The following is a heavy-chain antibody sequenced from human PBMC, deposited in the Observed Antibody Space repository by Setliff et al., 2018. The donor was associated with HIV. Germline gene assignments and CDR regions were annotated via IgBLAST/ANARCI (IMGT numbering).Heavy chain of an antibody. CDR2: VNHSGST. CDR3: ARRRDDYNYDPFDI. D-gene: IGHD4-4*01. J-gene: IGHJ3*02. V-gene: IGHV4-34*01. CDR1: GGSISSHY. Sequence: SETLSLTCTVSGGSISSHYWSWIRQPPGKGLEWIGEVNHSGSTNYNPSLKSRVTISVDTSKNQFSLKLSSVTAADTAVYYCARRRDDYNYDPFDIWGQGTMVTVSS.